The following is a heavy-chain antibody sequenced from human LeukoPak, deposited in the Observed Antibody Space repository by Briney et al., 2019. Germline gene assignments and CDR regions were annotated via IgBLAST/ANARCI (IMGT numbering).Heavy chain of an antibody. CDR1: GGSISSYY. Sequence: SETLCLTCAVSGGSISSYYCGSICQRPGKRDEWSVYIYYTGSTKYHPHLKSRVTISVDTSKNQFSLKLSAVTAAGTAVYYCARHARGSGWYSEFDYWGQGTLHTVSS. J-gene: IGHJ4*02. D-gene: IGHD6-19*01. CDR3: ARHARGSGWYSEFDY. CDR2: IYYTGST. V-gene: IGHV4-59*08.